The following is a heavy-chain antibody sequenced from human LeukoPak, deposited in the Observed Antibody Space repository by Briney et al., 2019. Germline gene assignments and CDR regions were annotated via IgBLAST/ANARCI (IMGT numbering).Heavy chain of an antibody. Sequence: SETLSLTCAVYGGSFSGYYWSWIRQPPGKGLEWIGGINHSGSTNYNPSLKSRVTISVDTSKNQFSLKLSSVTAADTAVYYCAREGRGYSYGYGPGFDYWGQGTLVTVSS. CDR2: INHSGST. D-gene: IGHD5-18*01. CDR3: AREGRGYSYGYGPGFDY. CDR1: GGSFSGYY. V-gene: IGHV4-34*01. J-gene: IGHJ4*02.